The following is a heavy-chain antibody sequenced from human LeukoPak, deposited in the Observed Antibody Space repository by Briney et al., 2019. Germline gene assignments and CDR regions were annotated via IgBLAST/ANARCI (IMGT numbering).Heavy chain of an antibody. CDR3: ARDRAALQDWVEFDP. V-gene: IGHV3-66*02. CDR1: GFRVSDYY. Sequence: VQPGGSLRLSCAVSGFRVSDYYMSWVRQAPGKGLEWVGLIRDSGEAFYADFVRGRFAISRDEPENTLYLQMNSLRVEDTAVYFCARDRAALQDWVEFDPWGQGTPVIVSS. J-gene: IGHJ5*02. D-gene: IGHD3/OR15-3a*01. CDR2: IRDSGEA.